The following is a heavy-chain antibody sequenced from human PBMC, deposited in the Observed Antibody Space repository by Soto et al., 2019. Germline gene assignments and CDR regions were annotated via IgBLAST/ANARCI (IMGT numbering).Heavy chain of an antibody. CDR2: ISSSSSYI. CDR3: ARVTDRAAAWFPYYYGMDV. D-gene: IGHD6-13*01. CDR1: GFTFSSYS. J-gene: IGHJ6*02. Sequence: EVQLVESGGGLVKPGGSLRLSCAASGFTFSSYSMNWVRQAPGKGLEWVSSISSSSSYIYYEDSVKGRFTISRDNAKNXLXXQMNRLRAEDTAVYYCARVTDRAAAWFPYYYGMDVWGQGTTVTVSS. V-gene: IGHV3-21*01.